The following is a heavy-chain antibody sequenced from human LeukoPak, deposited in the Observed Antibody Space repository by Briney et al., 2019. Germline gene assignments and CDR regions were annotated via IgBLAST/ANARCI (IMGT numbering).Heavy chain of an antibody. J-gene: IGHJ4*02. D-gene: IGHD6-19*01. CDR1: GFTFSSYA. Sequence: PGGSLRLSCAASGFTFSSYAMSWVRQAPGKGLEWVSAISGGGGSTYYADSVKGRFTISRDNSKNTLYLQVNSLRAEDTAVYYCAKDWLSSGWYYFDYWGQGTLVTVSS. CDR3: AKDWLSSGWYYFDY. CDR2: ISGGGGST. V-gene: IGHV3-23*01.